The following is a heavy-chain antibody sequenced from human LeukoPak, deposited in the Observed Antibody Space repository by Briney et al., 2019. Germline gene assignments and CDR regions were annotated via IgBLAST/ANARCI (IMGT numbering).Heavy chain of an antibody. J-gene: IGHJ3*02. CDR2: IYYSGST. V-gene: IGHV4-61*10. D-gene: IGHD7-27*01. Sequence: SETLSLTCTVSGGSISSGSYYWSWIRQPAGKGLEWIGYIYYSGSTNYNPSLKSRVTISVDTSKNQFSLKLSSVTAADTAVYYCARRDGLGAFDIWGQGTMVTVSS. CDR1: GGSISSGSYY. CDR3: ARRDGLGAFDI.